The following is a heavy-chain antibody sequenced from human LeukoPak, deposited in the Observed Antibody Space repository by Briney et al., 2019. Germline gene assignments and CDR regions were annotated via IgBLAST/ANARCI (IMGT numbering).Heavy chain of an antibody. D-gene: IGHD2/OR15-2a*01. CDR1: GFTFSSYA. J-gene: IGHJ4*02. V-gene: IGHV3-23*01. CDR3: ARDFTNIRGGGYFDN. CDR2: ISSTGDYI. Sequence: GGSLRLSCAASGFTFSSYAMTWVRQAPGKGLEWVSSISSTGDYIYYADSVKGRFTISRDNSKNTLYLQMNSLRAEDTAVYHCARDFTNIRGGGYFDNWGQGTLVTVSS.